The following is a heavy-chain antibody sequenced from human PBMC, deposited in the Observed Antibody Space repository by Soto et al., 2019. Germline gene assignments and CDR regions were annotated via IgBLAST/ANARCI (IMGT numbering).Heavy chain of an antibody. CDR3: ARIGGSGYYYSIDY. V-gene: IGHV4-34*01. Sequence: PSETLSLTCAVYGGSFSAYYWSWIRQPPGKGLEWIGEIHHSGDTNYIPSLKSRVSISVDTAKNQFSLNLRSVTAADTAVYYCARIGGSGYYYSIDYWGQGTLVTVS. D-gene: IGHD3-22*01. J-gene: IGHJ4*02. CDR2: IHHSGDT. CDR1: GGSFSAYY.